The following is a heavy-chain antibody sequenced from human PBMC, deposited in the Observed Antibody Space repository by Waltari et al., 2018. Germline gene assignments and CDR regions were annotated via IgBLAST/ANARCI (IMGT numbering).Heavy chain of an antibody. Sequence: EVQLVESGGGLVKPGGSLRLSCAASGFTFSSYSMNWVRQAPGKWLEWVSSISSSSSYIYYADSVKGRFTISRDNAKNSLYLQMNSLRAEDTAVYYCASSIYYAMYYFDYWGQGTLVTVSS. V-gene: IGHV3-21*01. J-gene: IGHJ4*02. CDR3: ASSIYYAMYYFDY. CDR1: GFTFSSYS. D-gene: IGHD2-8*01. CDR2: ISSSSSYI.